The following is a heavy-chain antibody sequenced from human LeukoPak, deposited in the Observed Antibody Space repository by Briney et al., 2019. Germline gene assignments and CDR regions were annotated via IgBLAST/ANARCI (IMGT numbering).Heavy chain of an antibody. J-gene: IGHJ3*02. D-gene: IGHD4-17*01. CDR1: GFTFSSYG. Sequence: GGSLRLSCAASGFTFSSYGMHWVRQAPGKGLEWVTFIRYDGSNKYFADSVKGRFTISRDNSKNTLYLQMNSLRAEDTAVYYCARDQKHSVTTTPPDAFDIWGQGTMVTVSS. CDR3: ARDQKHSVTTTPPDAFDI. CDR2: IRYDGSNK. V-gene: IGHV3-30*02.